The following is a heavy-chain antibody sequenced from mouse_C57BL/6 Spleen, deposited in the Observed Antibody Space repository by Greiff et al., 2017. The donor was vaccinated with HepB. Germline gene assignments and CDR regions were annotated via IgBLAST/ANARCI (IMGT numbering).Heavy chain of an antibody. D-gene: IGHD3-2*02. Sequence: VQLKESGPELVKPGASVKMSCKASGYTFTDYNMHWVKQSHGKSLEWIGYINPNNGGTSYNQKFKGKATLTVNKSSSTAYMELRSLTSEDSAVYYCARAGSSGYVKFAYWGQGTLVTVSA. CDR3: ARAGSSGYVKFAY. CDR1: GYTFTDYN. V-gene: IGHV1-22*01. J-gene: IGHJ3*01. CDR2: INPNNGGT.